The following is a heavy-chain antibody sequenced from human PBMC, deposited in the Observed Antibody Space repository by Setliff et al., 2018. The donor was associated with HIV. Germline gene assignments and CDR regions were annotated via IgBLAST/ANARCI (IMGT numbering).Heavy chain of an antibody. D-gene: IGHD1-1*01. CDR3: VRSGKVGELYGF. CDR2: IPPTDSAT. Sequence: PGESLKISCKTSGYYFASHWIGWVRQMSGKGLHWVGIIPPTDSATTYSPAFQGHVSMSVDVSTTTAFLEWDNVRASDTATYYCVRSGKVGELYGFWGQGTPVTVSS. J-gene: IGHJ4*02. CDR1: GYYFASHW. V-gene: IGHV5-51*01.